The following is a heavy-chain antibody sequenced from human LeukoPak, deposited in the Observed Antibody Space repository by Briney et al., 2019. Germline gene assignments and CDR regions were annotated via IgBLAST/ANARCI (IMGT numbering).Heavy chain of an antibody. D-gene: IGHD1-26*01. CDR2: IYYSGST. CDR3: ARQKSWELLAHPDYYYYYTDV. CDR1: GGSISSGGYY. J-gene: IGHJ6*03. V-gene: IGHV4-39*01. Sequence: PSETLSLTCTVSGGSISSGGYYWSWIRQPPGKGLEWIGSIYYSGSTYYNPSLKSRVTISVDTSKNQFSLKLSSVTAADTAVYYCARQKSWELLAHPDYYYYYTDVWGKGTTVTVSS.